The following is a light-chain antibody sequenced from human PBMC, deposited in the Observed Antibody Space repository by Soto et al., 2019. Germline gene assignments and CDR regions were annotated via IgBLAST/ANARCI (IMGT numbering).Light chain of an antibody. J-gene: IGLJ1*01. CDR1: SANIGNNF. Sequence: QSVLTQPPSASGTPGQRVTISCSGRSANIGNNFVCWYQQRPGTAPKLLIFGNINRPSGVPDRFSGSKSGTSASLTITGLQAEDEGDYYCQSYDSTLSDRYVFGTGTKLTVL. CDR2: GNI. V-gene: IGLV1-40*01. CDR3: QSYDSTLSDRYV.